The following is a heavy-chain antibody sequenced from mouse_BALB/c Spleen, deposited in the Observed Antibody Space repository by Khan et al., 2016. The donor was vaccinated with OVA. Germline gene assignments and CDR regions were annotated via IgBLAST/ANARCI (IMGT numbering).Heavy chain of an antibody. CDR2: IFPNNGGT. CDR3: ARAGYGSFGY. CDR1: GYTFTDYN. J-gene: IGHJ3*01. V-gene: IGHV1S29*02. Sequence: VQLQQSGPELVKPGASVKISCKASGYTFTDYNMDWVKQSHGESLAWIGYIFPNNGGTGYNQKFKTKATLTVDNSSSTAYMELRSLTSEDAAVYYCARAGYGSFGYWGQGTLVTVSA. D-gene: IGHD1-2*01.